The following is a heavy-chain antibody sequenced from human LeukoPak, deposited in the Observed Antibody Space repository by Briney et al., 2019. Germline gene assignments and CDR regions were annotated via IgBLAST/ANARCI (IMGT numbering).Heavy chain of an antibody. Sequence: GGSLRLSCAASGFTFSSDWMHWVRQAPGEGLVWVSRINHNGVSRAYADFVKGRFTMSRDDARGTVYLQMDSLSADDTAVYYCARVPGYVGYFYGMDVWGQGTTVTASS. D-gene: IGHD2-15*01. J-gene: IGHJ6*02. CDR1: GFTFSSDW. CDR3: ARVPGYVGYFYGMDV. CDR2: INHNGVSR. V-gene: IGHV3-74*03.